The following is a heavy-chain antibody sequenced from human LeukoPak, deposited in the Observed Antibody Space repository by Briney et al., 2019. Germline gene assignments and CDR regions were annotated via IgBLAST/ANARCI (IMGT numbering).Heavy chain of an antibody. CDR2: ISYDGSNK. Sequence: GRSLRLSCAVSGFTFSSYAMHWVRQVPGKGLEWVAIISYDGSNKYYADSVKGRFIISRENPQNSLYLKMNSLRAEDTAVYYCARVARPWGISVAGTFDSWGQGTLVTVSS. V-gene: IGHV3-30*04. J-gene: IGHJ4*02. CDR1: GFTFSSYA. D-gene: IGHD6-19*01. CDR3: ARVARPWGISVAGTFDS.